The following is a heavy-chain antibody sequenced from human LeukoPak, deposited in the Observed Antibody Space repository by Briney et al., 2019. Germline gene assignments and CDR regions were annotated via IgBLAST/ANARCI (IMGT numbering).Heavy chain of an antibody. CDR1: GGSFSGYY. J-gene: IGHJ4*02. Sequence: SETLSLTCAVYGGSFSGYYWSWIRQPPGKGLEWIGEINHSGSTNYNPSLKSRVTISVDTSKNQFSLKLSSVTAADTAVYYCARRGRYYYGSGSYYAKEFDYWGQGTLVTVSS. CDR2: INHSGST. CDR3: ARRGRYYYGSGSYYAKEFDY. V-gene: IGHV4-34*01. D-gene: IGHD3-10*01.